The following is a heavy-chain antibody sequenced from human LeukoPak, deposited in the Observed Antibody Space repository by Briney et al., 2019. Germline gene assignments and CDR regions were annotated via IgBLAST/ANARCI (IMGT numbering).Heavy chain of an antibody. J-gene: IGHJ4*02. CDR3: ARGGMAPTQPPDY. CDR1: GGAFSSYA. CDR2: IIPIFGTA. V-gene: IGHV1-69*05. Sequence: SVKVSCKASGGAFSSYAISWVRQAPGQGLEWMGGIIPIFGTANYAQKFQGRVTITTDESTSTAYMELSSLRSEDTAVYYCARGGMAPTQPPDYWGQGTLVTVSS. D-gene: IGHD5-24*01.